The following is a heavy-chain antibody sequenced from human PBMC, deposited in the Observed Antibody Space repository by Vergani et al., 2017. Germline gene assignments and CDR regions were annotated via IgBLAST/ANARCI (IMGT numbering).Heavy chain of an antibody. D-gene: IGHD2-21*02. CDR1: GGSISSSSYY. CDR2: IYCSGST. Sequence: QLQLQESGPGLVKPSETLSLTCTVSGGSISSSSYYWGWIRQPPGKGLEWIGSIYCSGSTYYNPSLKSRVTISVDTSKNQFSLKLSSVTAADTVVYYCARHEACGGYCPRRGTIDYWGQGTLVTVSS. CDR3: ARHEACGGYCPRRGTIDY. V-gene: IGHV4-39*01. J-gene: IGHJ4*02.